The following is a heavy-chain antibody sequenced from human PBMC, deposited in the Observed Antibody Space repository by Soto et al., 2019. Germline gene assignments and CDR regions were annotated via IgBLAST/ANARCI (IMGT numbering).Heavy chain of an antibody. D-gene: IGHD3-10*01. J-gene: IGHJ4*02. Sequence: PGGSLRLSCAASGFTFSSYGMHWVRQAPGKGLEWVAVISYDGSNKYYADSVKGRFTISRDNSKNTLYLQMNSLRAEDTAVYYCAKENSWFGELLSSSDYWGQGTLVTVSS. CDR1: GFTFSSYG. CDR3: AKENSWFGELLSSSDY. CDR2: ISYDGSNK. V-gene: IGHV3-30*18.